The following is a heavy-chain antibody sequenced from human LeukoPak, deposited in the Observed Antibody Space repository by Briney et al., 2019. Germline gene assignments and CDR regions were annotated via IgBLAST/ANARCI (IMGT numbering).Heavy chain of an antibody. V-gene: IGHV3-30*02. CDR2: TRDDGSKN. CDR3: ANGDCRGGRCSSGAY. J-gene: IGHJ4*02. Sequence: GGSLTLSCAASGFSFSRYGMHWVRQAPGKGLEWVAYTRDDGSKNWYGDLVKGRFSIFRDNSKSTLYLQMNSLRREDAAVYYCANGDCRGGRCSSGAYWGQGTLVTVSS. CDR1: GFSFSRYG. D-gene: IGHD2-15*01.